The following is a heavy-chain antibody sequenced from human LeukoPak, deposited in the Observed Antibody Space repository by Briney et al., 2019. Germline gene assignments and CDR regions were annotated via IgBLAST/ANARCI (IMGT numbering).Heavy chain of an antibody. D-gene: IGHD2-2*01. CDR2: IYSGGST. CDR3: ARDCTSCSPDAFDI. Sequence: GGSLRLSCAASGFTVSSNYMSWVRQAPGKGLEWVSVIYSGGSTYYADSVKGRFTISRHNSKNTLYLQMNSLRAEDTAVYYCARDCTSCSPDAFDIWCQETMVTVSS. J-gene: IGHJ3*02. V-gene: IGHV3-53*04. CDR1: GFTVSSNY.